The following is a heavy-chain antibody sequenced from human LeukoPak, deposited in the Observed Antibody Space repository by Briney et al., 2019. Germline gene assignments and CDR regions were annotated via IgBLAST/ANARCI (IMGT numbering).Heavy chain of an antibody. Sequence: GGSLRLSCAASGFTFNTYSMNWVRQAPGKGLEWVSSISSSSTYIYYADSVKGRFTISRDNAKNSLYLQMNSLGPEDTAVYYCARDPYSGNYGNYYYYYMDVWGKGTTVTISS. D-gene: IGHD1-26*01. V-gene: IGHV3-21*01. J-gene: IGHJ6*03. CDR2: ISSSSTYI. CDR1: GFTFNTYS. CDR3: ARDPYSGNYGNYYYYYMDV.